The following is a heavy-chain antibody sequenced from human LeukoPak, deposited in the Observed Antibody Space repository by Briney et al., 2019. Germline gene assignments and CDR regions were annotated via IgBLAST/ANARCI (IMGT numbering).Heavy chain of an antibody. CDR3: ARDSAEPTLRYFDC. Sequence: PGGSLRLSCAASGFTFSSYGIHWVRQAPGKGPEWVSFIRLDGRDKYYAESVKGRFTVSTDSARNTLYLQMSSLRTEDTAVYYCARDSAEPTLRYFDCWGQGTLVIVSS. CDR1: GFTFSSYG. V-gene: IGHV3-30*02. CDR2: IRLDGRDK. J-gene: IGHJ4*02. D-gene: IGHD1-14*01.